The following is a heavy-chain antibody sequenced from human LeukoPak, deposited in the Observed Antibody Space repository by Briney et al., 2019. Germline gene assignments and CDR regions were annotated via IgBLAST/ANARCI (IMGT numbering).Heavy chain of an antibody. Sequence: SETLSLTCSVSGGSVSSGTYYRSWIRQPPGKGLEWIGYIYHSGDSYHNPSLKSRVSMSIDTSKNQFYLKLSSVTAADTAVYYCAPYYSPVNFAYWGQGTLVTVSS. CDR1: GGSVSSGTYY. V-gene: IGHV4-61*01. D-gene: IGHD3-10*01. J-gene: IGHJ4*02. CDR3: APYYSPVNFAY. CDR2: IYHSGDS.